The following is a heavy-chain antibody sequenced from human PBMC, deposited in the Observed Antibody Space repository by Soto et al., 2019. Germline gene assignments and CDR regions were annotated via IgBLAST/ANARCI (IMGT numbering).Heavy chain of an antibody. D-gene: IGHD4-17*01. V-gene: IGHV4-59*01. CDR3: ARRYGSAFDI. J-gene: IGHJ3*02. CDR1: GVSINDYY. CDR2: IYYGGST. Sequence: PSETLSLTCTVSGVSINDYYWSWIRQPPGKGLQWIGYIYYGGSTKYNPSLKSRVTISVDTSKNQFSLRLSSVTAADTAVYYCARRYGSAFDIWGHGTMVTVSS.